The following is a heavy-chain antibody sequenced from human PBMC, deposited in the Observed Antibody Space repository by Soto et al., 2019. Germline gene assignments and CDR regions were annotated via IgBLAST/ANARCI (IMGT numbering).Heavy chain of an antibody. Sequence: GGSLRLSCAASGFTFSLYSMIWVRQAPGKGLEWVASITSSSSYIYYEDSLKGRFTISRDNAKNSLFLQLDSLRAEDTAVYLCVRARSTDSRPDYWGQGTLVTVSS. CDR2: ITSSSSYI. J-gene: IGHJ4*02. D-gene: IGHD3-22*01. V-gene: IGHV3-21*01. CDR1: GFTFSLYS. CDR3: VRARSTDSRPDY.